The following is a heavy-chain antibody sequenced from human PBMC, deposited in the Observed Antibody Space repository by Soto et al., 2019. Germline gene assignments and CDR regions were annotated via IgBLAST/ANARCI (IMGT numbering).Heavy chain of an antibody. CDR2: ISGSGGST. D-gene: IGHD6-19*01. CDR3: ASRTSGWYFDY. Sequence: EVQLLESGGGLVQPGGSLRLSCTASGFTFSSYAMNWVRQAPGKGLEWVSVISGSGGSTYYADSVKGRFTISRDNSKNKLYLQMNSVRAEDTAVYYCASRTSGWYFDYWGQGTLVTVSS. V-gene: IGHV3-23*01. CDR1: GFTFSSYA. J-gene: IGHJ4*02.